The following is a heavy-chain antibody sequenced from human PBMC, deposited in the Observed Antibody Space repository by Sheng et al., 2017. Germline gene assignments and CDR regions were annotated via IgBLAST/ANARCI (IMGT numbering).Heavy chain of an antibody. CDR3: ARGSSGYYTFDY. J-gene: IGHJ4*02. CDR1: GGSISSSSYY. CDR2: IYYSGST. D-gene: IGHD3-3*01. V-gene: IGHV4-39*07. Sequence: QLQLQESGPGLVKPSETLSLTCTVSGGSISSSSYYWGWIRQPPGKGLEWIGSIYYSGSTYYNPSLKSRVTISVDTSKNQFSLKLSSVTAADTAVYYCARGSSGYYTFDYWGQGTLVTVS.